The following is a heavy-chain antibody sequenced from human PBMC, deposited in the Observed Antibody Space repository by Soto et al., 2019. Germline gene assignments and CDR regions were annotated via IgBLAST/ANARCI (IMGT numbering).Heavy chain of an antibody. V-gene: IGHV3-72*01. J-gene: IGHJ6*02. CDR1: GLIFSDYH. CDR2: IRRKANSYTK. Sequence: EVQLVESGGGLVQPGGSLRLSCAASGLIFSDYHMDWVRQAPGKGLEWVGRIRRKANSYTKEYAASVRGTFTISRDDSKNSLYLQMNSLKSEDTAVYYCARLGGWSGGSSGMDVWGQGTKVTVSS. D-gene: IGHD6-19*01. CDR3: ARLGGWSGGSSGMDV.